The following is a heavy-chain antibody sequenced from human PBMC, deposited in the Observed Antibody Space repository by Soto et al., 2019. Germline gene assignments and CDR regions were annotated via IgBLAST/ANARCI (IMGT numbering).Heavy chain of an antibody. V-gene: IGHV4-34*01. J-gene: IGHJ4*02. Sequence: QVQLQQWGAGLLKPSETLSLTSAVYGGSFSGYYWSWIRQPPGKGLEWIGEINHSGSTNYNPSLKRRVTLAVDTSKTQFSLKLSSVPAADTAVYYCARGKVVRGSYVTLDYWGQGTLVTVSS. CDR2: INHSGST. CDR1: GGSFSGYY. CDR3: ARGKVVRGSYVTLDY. D-gene: IGHD3-10*01.